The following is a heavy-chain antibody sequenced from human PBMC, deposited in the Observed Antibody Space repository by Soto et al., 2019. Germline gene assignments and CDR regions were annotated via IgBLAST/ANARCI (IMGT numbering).Heavy chain of an antibody. Sequence: ETLSLTCTVSGGSISSSSYYWGWIRQPPGKGLEWIGSIYYSGSTYYNPSLKSRVTISVDTSKNQFSLKLSSVTDADTAVYYCARLGTVTTGDYYYYYGMDVWGQGTTVTVSS. J-gene: IGHJ6*02. CDR3: ARLGTVTTGDYYYYYGMDV. CDR1: GGSISSSSYY. CDR2: IYYSGST. D-gene: IGHD4-17*01. V-gene: IGHV4-39*01.